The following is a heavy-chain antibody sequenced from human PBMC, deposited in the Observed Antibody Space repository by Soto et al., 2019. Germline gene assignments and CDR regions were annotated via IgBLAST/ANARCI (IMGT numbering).Heavy chain of an antibody. CDR2: ISAYNGNT. CDR1: GYTFTSYG. D-gene: IGHD3-3*01. V-gene: IGHV1-18*01. J-gene: IGHJ4*02. CDR3: ARNSITIFGVVIMELDY. Sequence: QVQLVQSGAEVKKPGASVKVSCKASGYTFTSYGISWVRQAPGQGLEWMGWISAYNGNTNYAQKLQGRVTMTTDTSTSTAYMELRSLRSDGTAVYYCARNSITIFGVVIMELDYWGQGTLVTVSS.